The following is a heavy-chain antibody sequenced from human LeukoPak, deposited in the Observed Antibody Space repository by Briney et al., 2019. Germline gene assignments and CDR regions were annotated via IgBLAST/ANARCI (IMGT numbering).Heavy chain of an antibody. CDR1: GFTFSGSS. V-gene: IGHV3-73*01. Sequence: GGSLRLSCAASGFTFSGSSIHWVRQASGKGLEWLGLIRGKTNNYATGSAASVRGRFTISRDDSKNTAYLQMNSLKTDDTAVYYCTRDPTDYYYFYMDVWGKGTTVTVSS. CDR2: IRGKTNNYAT. J-gene: IGHJ6*03. CDR3: TRDPTDYYYFYMDV. D-gene: IGHD4-17*01.